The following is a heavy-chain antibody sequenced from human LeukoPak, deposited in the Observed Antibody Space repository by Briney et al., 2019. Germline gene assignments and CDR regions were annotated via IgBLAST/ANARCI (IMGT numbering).Heavy chain of an antibody. D-gene: IGHD1-7*01. Sequence: SETLSLTCTVSGGSISSYYWSWIRQPAGKGLKWIGRIYTSGSTNYNPSLKSRVTMSVDTSKNQFSLKLSSVTAADTAVYYCARDRDWNYGAGAFDIWGQGTMVTVSS. CDR3: ARDRDWNYGAGAFDI. CDR1: GGSISSYY. V-gene: IGHV4-4*07. J-gene: IGHJ3*02. CDR2: IYTSGST.